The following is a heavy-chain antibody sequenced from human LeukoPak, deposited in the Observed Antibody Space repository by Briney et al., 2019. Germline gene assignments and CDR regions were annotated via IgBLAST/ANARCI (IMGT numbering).Heavy chain of an antibody. J-gene: IGHJ6*02. CDR2: MNPNSGNT. CDR3: ARRDVLRFLEWLPDPYYYYGMGV. D-gene: IGHD3-3*01. V-gene: IGHV1-8*02. Sequence: ASVKVSCKASGYTFTGHYLHWVRQAPGQGLEWMGWMNPNSGNTGYAQKFQGRVTMTRNTSISTAYMELSSLRSEDTAVYYCARRDVLRFLEWLPDPYYYYGMGVWGQGTTVTVSS. CDR1: GYTFTGHY.